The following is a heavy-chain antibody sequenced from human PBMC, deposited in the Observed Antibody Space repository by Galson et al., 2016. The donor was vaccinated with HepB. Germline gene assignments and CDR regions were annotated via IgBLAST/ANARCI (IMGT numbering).Heavy chain of an antibody. Sequence: SVKVSCKASGYTFTSYGISWVRQAPGQGLEWMGWISTYNGYTNYAQKFQGRVTMTTDTSTRIAYMELRSLRSDDTAVYYCARDEGWGEITMIGGPWGQGTLVTVSS. J-gene: IGHJ5*02. V-gene: IGHV1-18*04. CDR1: GYTFTSYG. CDR2: ISTYNGYT. D-gene: IGHD3-22*01. CDR3: ARDEGWGEITMIGGP.